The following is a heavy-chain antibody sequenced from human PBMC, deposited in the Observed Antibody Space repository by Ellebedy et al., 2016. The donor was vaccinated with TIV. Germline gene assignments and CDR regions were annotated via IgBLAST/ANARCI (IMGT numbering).Heavy chain of an antibody. V-gene: IGHV3-23*01. D-gene: IGHD6-19*01. Sequence: GESLKISCAASAFTFSSYAMSWVRQAPGKGLEWVSAFSSSGGSTYYADSVKGRFTISRDNSKNTLYLQMNSLRAEDTAVYYCAKEGYSSGWFGWGQGTLVTVSS. CDR2: FSSSGGST. CDR3: AKEGYSSGWFG. CDR1: AFTFSSYA. J-gene: IGHJ4*02.